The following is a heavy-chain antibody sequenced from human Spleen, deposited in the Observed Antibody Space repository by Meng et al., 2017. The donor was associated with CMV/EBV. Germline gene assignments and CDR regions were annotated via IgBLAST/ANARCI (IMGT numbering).Heavy chain of an antibody. D-gene: IGHD2/OR15-2a*01. CDR1: GITFSSYA. CDR2: ISSGSTM. Sequence: GESLKISCAASGITFSSYAMNWVRQAPGKGLEWVSSISSGSTMYYADSVKGRFTISRDNAQNSLYLQMNSLRAEDTAVYFCVKGLYSTSSYYGMDVWGQGTTVTVSS. J-gene: IGHJ6*02. V-gene: IGHV3-69-1*01. CDR3: VKGLYSTSSYYGMDV.